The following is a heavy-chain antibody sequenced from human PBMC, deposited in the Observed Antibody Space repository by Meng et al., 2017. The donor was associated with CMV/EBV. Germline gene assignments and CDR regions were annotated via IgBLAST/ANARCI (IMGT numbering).Heavy chain of an antibody. CDR2: ISYDGSNK. D-gene: IGHD3-3*01. J-gene: IGHJ4*02. CDR1: GFTFSSYA. CDR3: ARVTAVWSGLFDY. V-gene: IGHV3-30-3*01. Sequence: GESLKIPCAASGFTFSSYAMHWVRQAPGKGLEWVAVISYDGSNKYYADSVKGRFTISRDNSKNTLYLQMNSLRAEDTAVYYCARVTAVWSGLFDYWGQGTLVTVSS.